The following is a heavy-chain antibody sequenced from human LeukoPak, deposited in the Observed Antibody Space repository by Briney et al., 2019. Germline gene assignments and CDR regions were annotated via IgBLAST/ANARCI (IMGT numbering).Heavy chain of an antibody. V-gene: IGHV4-59*08. J-gene: IGHJ6*02. CDR1: GGSISSYY. Sequence: PSETLSLTCTVSGGSISSYYWSWIRQPPGKGLEWIGYIYYSGSTNYNPSLKSRVTISLDTSKNQFSLKLRFVTATDTAIYYCARLHGSGGSYYYGLDVWGQGTTVSVSS. CDR2: IYYSGST. CDR3: ARLHGSGGSYYYGLDV. D-gene: IGHD3-16*01.